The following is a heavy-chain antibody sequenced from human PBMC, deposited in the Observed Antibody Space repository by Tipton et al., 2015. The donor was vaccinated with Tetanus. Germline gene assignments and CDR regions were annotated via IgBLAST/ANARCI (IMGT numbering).Heavy chain of an antibody. J-gene: IGHJ6*02. CDR1: GFSFSSYD. CDR2: ITWNSGSI. CDR3: AKGLGFYGMDV. D-gene: IGHD3-3*01. Sequence: SLRLSCAASGFSFSSYDMSWVRQAPGKGLEWVSGITWNSGSIGYADSVKGRFTISRDNAKNSLYLQMNSLRAEDTALYYCAKGLGFYGMDVWGQGTTVTVSS. V-gene: IGHV3-9*01.